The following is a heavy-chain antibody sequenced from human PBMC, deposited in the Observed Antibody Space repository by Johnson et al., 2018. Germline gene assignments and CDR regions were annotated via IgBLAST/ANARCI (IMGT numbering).Heavy chain of an antibody. J-gene: IGHJ4*02. D-gene: IGHD5-18*01. CDR3: SRDIGYGDY. V-gene: IGHV3-7*01. CDR1: GFTLSNYW. Sequence: VQLVQSGGGLVQSGESLRLSCAASGFTLSNYWMAWVRQAPGKGPVWVASIKQDASEKKYVDSVKGRFTISRDNAKNSGYLQMNSLSAEDTAVYYCSRDIGYGDYWGQGTLVTVFS. CDR2: IKQDASEK.